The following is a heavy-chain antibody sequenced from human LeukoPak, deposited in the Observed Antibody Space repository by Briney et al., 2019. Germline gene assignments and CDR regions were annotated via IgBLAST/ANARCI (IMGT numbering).Heavy chain of an antibody. CDR3: ARAPMVRGVIITSNWFDP. D-gene: IGHD3-10*01. J-gene: IGHJ5*02. CDR1: GGSFSGYY. V-gene: IGHV4-34*01. CDR2: INHSGST. Sequence: SETLSLTCAVYGGSFSGYYWSWIRQPPGKGLEWNGEINHSGSTHYNPSFKSRVTISVDTSKNQFSLKLSSVTAADTAVYYCARAPMVRGVIITSNWFDPWGQGTLVTVSS.